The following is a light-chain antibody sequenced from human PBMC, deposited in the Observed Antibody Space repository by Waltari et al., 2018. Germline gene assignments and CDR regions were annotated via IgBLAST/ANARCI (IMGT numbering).Light chain of an antibody. CDR2: GVN. CDR3: QSYDTKVGVV. J-gene: IGLJ2*01. V-gene: IGLV1-40*01. CDR1: WSNIGAGYD. Sequence: QSVLTQPPSVSGAPGQRVTISCTGSWSNIGAGYDVHWYQQLPGKAPTLLVYGVNTRPPGVPDRFCGSNSGTSASLAIPGLQPEDEADYYCQSYDTKVGVVFGGGSKLTVL.